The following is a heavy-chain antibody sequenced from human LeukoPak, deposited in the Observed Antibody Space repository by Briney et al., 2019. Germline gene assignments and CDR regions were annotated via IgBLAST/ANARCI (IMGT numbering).Heavy chain of an antibody. J-gene: IGHJ5*02. V-gene: IGHV3-7*01. Sequence: GGSLRLSCAASGFTFSRHWMSWVRQAPGKGLEWVANIKQDESEKYYGDSVKGRFTISRDNVKKSLYLQMNSLRVEDTAVYYCARDGSDILTGYYALTGNNWFDPWGQGTLVTVSS. D-gene: IGHD3-9*01. CDR1: GFTFSRHW. CDR2: IKQDESEK. CDR3: ARDGSDILTGYYALTGNNWFDP.